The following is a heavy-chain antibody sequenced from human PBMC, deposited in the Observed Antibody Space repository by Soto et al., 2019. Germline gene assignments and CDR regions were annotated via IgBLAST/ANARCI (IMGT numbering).Heavy chain of an antibody. J-gene: IGHJ1*01. V-gene: IGHV3-30*18. CDR2: ISYDGSNK. D-gene: IGHD2-15*01. CDR3: AKDLRYCSGCSCPSGVFQH. CDR1: GFTFSSYG. Sequence: QVQLVESGGGVVQPGRSLRLSCGASGFTFSSYGMHWVRQAPGKGLEWVAVISYDGSNKYYADSVKGRFTISRDNSKNTLFLQINSLRAEDTAVYYCAKDLRYCSGCSCPSGVFQHWGQGTLVTVSS.